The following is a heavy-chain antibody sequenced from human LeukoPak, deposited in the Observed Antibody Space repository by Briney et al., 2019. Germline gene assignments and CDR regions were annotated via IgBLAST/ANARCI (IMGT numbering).Heavy chain of an antibody. V-gene: IGHV1-69*05. CDR1: GGTFSSYA. CDR2: IIPVFGTA. Sequence: GASVKVCCKASGGTFSSYAISWVRQAPGQGLGWMGGIIPVFGTANYAQKFQGRVTITTDESTSTAYMEPRSLRSEDTAVYYCARNLGATPYYYYYYMDVWGKGTTVTVSS. CDR3: ARNLGATPYYYYYYMDV. D-gene: IGHD1-26*01. J-gene: IGHJ6*03.